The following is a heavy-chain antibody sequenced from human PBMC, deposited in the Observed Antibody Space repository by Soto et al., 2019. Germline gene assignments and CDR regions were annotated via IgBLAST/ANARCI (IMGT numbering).Heavy chain of an antibody. CDR1: GGSISSYY. J-gene: IGHJ5*02. CDR2: IYSSGST. Sequence: SETLSLTCTVSGGSISSYYWSWIRQPPGKGLEWIGYIYSSGSTNYNPSLKSRVTISLDTSKNQFSLKLSSVPAADTAVYYCARHSFTGYDKNWFDPWGQGTLVTVSS. V-gene: IGHV4-59*08. CDR3: ARHSFTGYDKNWFDP. D-gene: IGHD5-12*01.